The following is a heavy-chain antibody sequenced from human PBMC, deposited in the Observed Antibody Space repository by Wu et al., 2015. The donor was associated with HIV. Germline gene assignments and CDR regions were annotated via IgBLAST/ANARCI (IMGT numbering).Heavy chain of an antibody. Sequence: QVQMVQSGAEVKKPGSSVKVSCRTSGYTFTSYGISWVRQAPRQGLEWMGGIIPMFATPKYAQKFQDRVTITTDESTSTAYMELSSLRSEDTAIYYCASLASNYRSTIDWGQGTLVTVSS. CDR3: ASLASNYRSTID. CDR1: GYTFTSYG. D-gene: IGHD2-2*01. CDR2: IIPMFATP. J-gene: IGHJ4*02. V-gene: IGHV1-69*05.